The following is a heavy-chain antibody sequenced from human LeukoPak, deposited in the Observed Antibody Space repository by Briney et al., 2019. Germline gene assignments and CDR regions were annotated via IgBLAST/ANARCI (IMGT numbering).Heavy chain of an antibody. CDR3: ARDSEGCFDF. CDR1: GFTFSSFD. J-gene: IGHJ4*02. Sequence: GGSLRLSCAASGFTFSSFDMSWVRQAPGKGLEWVSTLACLDTSCTEYYADSMKGRFSISRDNSRSTLSLQMNSLRVEDTAIYYCARDSEGCFDFWGQGTLVTVSS. CDR2: CLDTSCTE. V-gene: IGHV3-23*01. D-gene: IGHD3-10*01.